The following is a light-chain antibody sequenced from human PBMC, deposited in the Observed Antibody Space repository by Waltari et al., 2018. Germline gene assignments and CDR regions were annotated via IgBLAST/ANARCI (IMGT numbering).Light chain of an antibody. CDR3: QQYHTYWT. J-gene: IGKJ1*01. CDR2: GAS. V-gene: IGKV1-39*01. Sequence: DIQMTQSPSSLSASIGDTITVTCRASQNIRTYLNWYQQKPAKAPKLLIFGASTLPRGVPSRFSGSASGTEFTLTVTNLQPDDFATYYCQQYHTYWTFGQGTKVEIK. CDR1: QNIRTY.